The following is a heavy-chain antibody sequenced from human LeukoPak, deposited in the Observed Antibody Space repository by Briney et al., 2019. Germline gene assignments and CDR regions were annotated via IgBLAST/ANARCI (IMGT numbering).Heavy chain of an antibody. CDR3: ARNRTFDY. J-gene: IGHJ4*02. CDR1: GYSISSGYY. Sequence: PSETLSLTCIVSGYSISSGYYWGWIRQPPGKGLEWIGNIHHSGSTYYNPSLKSRVTISVDTSKNQLSLKLSSVTAADTAVYYCARNRTFDYWGQGTLVTVSS. V-gene: IGHV4-38-2*02. CDR2: IHHSGST. D-gene: IGHD1-14*01.